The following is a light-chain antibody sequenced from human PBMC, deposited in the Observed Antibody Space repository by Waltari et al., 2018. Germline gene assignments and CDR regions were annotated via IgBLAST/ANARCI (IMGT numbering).Light chain of an antibody. V-gene: IGLV3-21*02. CDR3: QVWDTTADLAI. Sequence: SYVLTQPPSVSVAPGQTASITCGGNNIATKSVHWYQQKPGQAPVLVVYTDSDRPSGIPERFSGSNSGNTATLTISRVEAGDEADYYCQVWDTTADLAIFGGGTKLTVL. J-gene: IGLJ2*01. CDR2: TDS. CDR1: NIATKS.